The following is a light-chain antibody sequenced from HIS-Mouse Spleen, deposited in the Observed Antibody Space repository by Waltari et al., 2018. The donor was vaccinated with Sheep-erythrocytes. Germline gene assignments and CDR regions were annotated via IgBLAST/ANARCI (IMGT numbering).Light chain of an antibody. CDR3: CSYAGSYNHV. Sequence: QSALTQPRSVSGSPGQSVTISCTGPSSAVGGYNYFSWYQQHPGKAPKLMIYDVSKRPSGVPDRFSGSKSGNTASLTISGLQAEDEADYYCCSYAGSYNHVFATGTKVTVL. CDR1: SSAVGGYNY. V-gene: IGLV2-11*01. CDR2: DVS. J-gene: IGLJ1*01.